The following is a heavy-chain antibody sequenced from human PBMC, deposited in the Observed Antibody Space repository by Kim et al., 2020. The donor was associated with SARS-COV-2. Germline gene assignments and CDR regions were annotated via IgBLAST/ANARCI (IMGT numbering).Heavy chain of an antibody. V-gene: IGHV1-69*13. CDR2: IIPIFGTA. CDR1: GGTFSSYA. J-gene: IGHJ1*01. Sequence: SVKVSCKASGGTFSSYAISWVRQAPGQGLEWMGGIIPIFGTANYAQKFQGRVTITADESTSTAYMELSSLRSEDTAVYYCARGARYCSSTSCYVRSSEYCRQRGQSPMVAVSS. CDR3: ARGARYCSSTSCYVRSSEYCRQ. D-gene: IGHD2-2*01.